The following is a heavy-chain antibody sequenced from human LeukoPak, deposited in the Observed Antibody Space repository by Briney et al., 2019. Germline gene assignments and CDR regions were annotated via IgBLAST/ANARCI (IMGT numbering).Heavy chain of an antibody. CDR2: INHSGST. Sequence: PSETLSLTCAVYGGSFSGYYWSWIRQPPGKGLEWIGEINHSGSTNYNPSLKSRVTISVDTSKDQFSLKLSSVTAADTAVYYCARRLRGGWSDPWGQGTLVTVSS. CDR3: ARRLRGGWSDP. CDR1: GGSFSGYY. V-gene: IGHV4-34*01. J-gene: IGHJ5*02. D-gene: IGHD3-16*01.